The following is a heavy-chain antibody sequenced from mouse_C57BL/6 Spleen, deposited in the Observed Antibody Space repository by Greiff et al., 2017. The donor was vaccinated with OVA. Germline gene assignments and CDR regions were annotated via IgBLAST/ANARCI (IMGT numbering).Heavy chain of an antibody. V-gene: IGHV1-55*01. D-gene: IGHD2-10*02. J-gene: IGHJ3*01. CDR2: IYPGSGST. CDR3: ARGGYEGFAY. CDR1: GYTFTSYW. Sequence: QVHVKQPGAELVKPGASVKMSCKASGYTFTSYWITWVKQRPGQGLEWIGDIYPGSGSTNYNEKFKSKATLTVDTSSSTAYMQLSSLTSEDSAVYYCARGGYEGFAYWGQGTLVTVSA.